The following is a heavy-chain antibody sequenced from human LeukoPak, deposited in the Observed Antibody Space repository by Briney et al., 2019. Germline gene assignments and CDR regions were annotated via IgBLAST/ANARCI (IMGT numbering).Heavy chain of an antibody. CDR1: GGSINSYY. V-gene: IGHV4-4*07. J-gene: IGHJ4*02. Sequence: SETLSLTCTVSGGSINSYYWSWIRQPAGKGLEWIGRISYSGNTDYNPSLKGRVTMSVEASKSQVSLKLRSVTAADTAMYYCARDMFYYFSGSYFGLDYWGQGTLLTVSS. CDR2: ISYSGNT. CDR3: ARDMFYYFSGSYFGLDY. D-gene: IGHD3-10*01.